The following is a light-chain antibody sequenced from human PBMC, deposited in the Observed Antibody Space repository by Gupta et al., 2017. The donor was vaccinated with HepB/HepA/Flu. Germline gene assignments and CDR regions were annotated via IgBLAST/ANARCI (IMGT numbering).Light chain of an antibody. CDR3: QQYNNWPRLT. CDR1: QSVSSN. Sequence: EIVMTTSPASLPVSPGERATLSCRASQSVSSNLAWYQQKPGQAPRLLIYGASTRATGIPARFSGSGSGTEFTLTISSRQSEDFAVYYCQQYNNWPRLTFGGGTKVEIK. J-gene: IGKJ4*01. V-gene: IGKV3-15*01. CDR2: GAS.